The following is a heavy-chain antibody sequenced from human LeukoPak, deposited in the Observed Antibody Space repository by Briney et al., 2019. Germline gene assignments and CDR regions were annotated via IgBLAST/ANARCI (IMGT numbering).Heavy chain of an antibody. CDR3: ARAMTTGPYYYGMDV. Sequence: ASVNVSCKASGYTFTSYYMHWVRQAPGQGLEWMGIINPSGGSTSYAQKFQGRVTMTRDTSTSTVYMELSSLRSEDTAVYYCARAMTTGPYYYGMDVWGQGTTVTVSS. J-gene: IGHJ6*02. CDR2: INPSGGST. V-gene: IGHV1-46*01. CDR1: GYTFTSYY. D-gene: IGHD4-11*01.